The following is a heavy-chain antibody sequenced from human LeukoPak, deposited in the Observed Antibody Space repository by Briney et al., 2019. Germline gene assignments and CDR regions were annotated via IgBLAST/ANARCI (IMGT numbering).Heavy chain of an antibody. V-gene: IGHV3-11*06. Sequence: GGSLRLSCAASGFIFSDYYMSWIRQAPGKGLEGVSYISTSSGYPNYADSVKGRFTISRDNAKSSLYLQMHSLRAEDTAVYYCARAGYSTGWPIDYWGQGTLVTVSS. CDR2: ISTSSGYP. CDR3: ARAGYSTGWPIDY. D-gene: IGHD6-25*01. CDR1: GFIFSDYY. J-gene: IGHJ4*02.